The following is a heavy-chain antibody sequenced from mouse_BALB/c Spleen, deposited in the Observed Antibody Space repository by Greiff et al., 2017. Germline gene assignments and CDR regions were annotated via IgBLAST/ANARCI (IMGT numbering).Heavy chain of an antibody. D-gene: IGHD2-1*01. V-gene: IGHV5-9-3*01. CDR1: GFTFSSYA. CDR2: ISSGGSYT. CDR3: ARQGDYGKGDYAMDY. J-gene: IGHJ4*01. Sequence: DVMLVESGGGLVQPGGSLKLSCAASGFTFSSYAMSWVRQTPEKRLEWVATISSGGSYTYYPDSVKGRFTISRDNAKNTLYLQMSSLRSEDTAMYYCARQGDYGKGDYAMDYWGQGTSVTVSS.